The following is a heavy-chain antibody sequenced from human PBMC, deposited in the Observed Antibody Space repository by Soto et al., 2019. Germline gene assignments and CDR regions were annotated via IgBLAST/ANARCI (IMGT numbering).Heavy chain of an antibody. CDR3: ATNSPYGSGSYYPNYYFDY. D-gene: IGHD3-10*01. Sequence: TLSLTCTVSGGSISSGGYYWSWIRQHPGKGLEWIGYIYYSGSTYYNPSLKSRVTISVDTSKNQFSLKLSSVTAADTAVYYCATNSPYGSGSYYPNYYFDYWGQGTLVTVSS. V-gene: IGHV4-31*03. CDR2: IYYSGST. CDR1: GGSISSGGYY. J-gene: IGHJ4*02.